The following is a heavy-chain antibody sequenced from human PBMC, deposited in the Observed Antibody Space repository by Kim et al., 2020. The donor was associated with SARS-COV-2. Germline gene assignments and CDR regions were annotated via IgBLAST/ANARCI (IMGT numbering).Heavy chain of an antibody. CDR3: ARDRDYSIDY. CDR2: TYYRSKWYN. J-gene: IGHJ4*02. CDR1: GDSVSANSAA. D-gene: IGHD2-21*01. Sequence: SQTLSLTCAISGDSVSANSAAWHWLRQSPSRGLEWLGRTYYRSKWYNDYAVSVKSRITINPDTSKNHFSLQLNSVTPEDTAVYYCARDRDYSIDYWGQGTLVTVSS. V-gene: IGHV6-1*01.